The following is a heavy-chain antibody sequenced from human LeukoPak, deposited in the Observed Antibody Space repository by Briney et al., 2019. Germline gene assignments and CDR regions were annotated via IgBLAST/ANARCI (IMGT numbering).Heavy chain of an antibody. Sequence: ASVKVSCKVSGYTLTELSIHWVRQAPGKGLEWMGCFDTEDGETIYAQKFQGRVTMTEDTSTDTAYMELSSLRSEDTAVYYCATILPRGYSYAYDYWGQGTLVTVSS. CDR1: GYTLTELS. V-gene: IGHV1-24*01. J-gene: IGHJ4*02. D-gene: IGHD5-18*01. CDR2: FDTEDGET. CDR3: ATILPRGYSYAYDY.